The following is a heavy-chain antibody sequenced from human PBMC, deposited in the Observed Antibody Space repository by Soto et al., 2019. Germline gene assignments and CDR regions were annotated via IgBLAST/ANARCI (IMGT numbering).Heavy chain of an antibody. J-gene: IGHJ5*02. V-gene: IGHV1-18*01. CDR2: ISAYNGNT. Sequence: QVQLVQSGAEVKKPGASVKVSCKASGYTFTSYGISWVRQAPGQGLEWMGWISAYNGNTNYAQKLQGRVTMTTDTSTSTAYMELRSLRTDDTAVDYGARGPQQLASYNWFDPWGQGTLVTVSS. CDR3: ARGPQQLASYNWFDP. D-gene: IGHD6-13*01. CDR1: GYTFTSYG.